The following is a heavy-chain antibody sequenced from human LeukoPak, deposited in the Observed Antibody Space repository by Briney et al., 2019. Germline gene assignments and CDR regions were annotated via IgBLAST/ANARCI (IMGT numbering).Heavy chain of an antibody. CDR3: ARLKWGDFDY. D-gene: IGHD1-26*01. Sequence: SETLSLTCTVSGESISGFYWTWIRQPPGKGLEWIGYIYYSGSTNYNPSLKSRVTISVDTSKNQFSLKLSSVTAADTAVYYCARLKWGDFDYWGQGTLVTVSS. CDR1: GESISGFY. J-gene: IGHJ4*02. CDR2: IYYSGST. V-gene: IGHV4-59*08.